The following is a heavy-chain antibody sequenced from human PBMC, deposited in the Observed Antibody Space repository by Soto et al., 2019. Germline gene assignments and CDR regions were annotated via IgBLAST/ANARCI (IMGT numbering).Heavy chain of an antibody. Sequence: QVQLVESGGGAVPPGRSLRLSCAASGFTFSRYDIHWVRQAPGKGLEWVALISYDGSNQYFGDSVKGRFTSSRDNSKDTVSLRMNSLRVEDTAVYYCVRDFDNRRGGDAFDIWGRGTMVTVSS. CDR2: ISYDGSNQ. CDR3: VRDFDNRRGGDAFDI. D-gene: IGHD3-9*01. J-gene: IGHJ3*02. CDR1: GFTFSRYD. V-gene: IGHV3-30*03.